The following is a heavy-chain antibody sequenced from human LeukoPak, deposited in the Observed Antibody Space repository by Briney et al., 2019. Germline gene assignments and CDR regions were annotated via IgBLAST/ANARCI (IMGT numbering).Heavy chain of an antibody. CDR3: ARPIAAAGLHWYFDL. CDR2: IYYSGST. D-gene: IGHD6-13*01. Sequence: SETLSLTCTVSGGSISSYYWSWIRQPPGKGLEWIGYIYYSGSTNYNPSLKSRVTISVDTSKNQFSLKLSSVTAADTAVYYCARPIAAAGLHWYFDLWGRGTLVTVSS. V-gene: IGHV4-59*08. CDR1: GGSISSYY. J-gene: IGHJ2*01.